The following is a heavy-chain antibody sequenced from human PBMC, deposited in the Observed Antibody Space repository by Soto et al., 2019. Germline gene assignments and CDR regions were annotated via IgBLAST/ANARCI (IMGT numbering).Heavy chain of an antibody. V-gene: IGHV3-21*01. D-gene: IGHD6-13*01. J-gene: IGHJ5*02. Sequence: GGSLRLSCAASGFTFSINDMHWVRQAPGKGLEWVSTISSNSAYIYYTDALRGRFTISRDNAKNSLHLQMNSLRAEDTAVYYCTRDASRDSSARGWFDPWGPGTLVTVSS. CDR1: GFTFSIND. CDR3: TRDASRDSSARGWFDP. CDR2: ISSNSAYI.